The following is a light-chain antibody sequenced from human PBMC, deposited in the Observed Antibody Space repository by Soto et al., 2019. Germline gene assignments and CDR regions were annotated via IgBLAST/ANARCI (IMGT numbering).Light chain of an antibody. Sequence: EIVMTQSPATLSLSLGARATLSCRASQSISRNLAWYHQRPGQAPRLLIYAASTRATGIPARFSGSGSGTDFTLTISGLQSEDFGVYFCQQYNNWPPTYTFGQGTKLEIK. J-gene: IGKJ2*01. V-gene: IGKV3-15*01. CDR1: QSISRN. CDR2: AAS. CDR3: QQYNNWPPTYT.